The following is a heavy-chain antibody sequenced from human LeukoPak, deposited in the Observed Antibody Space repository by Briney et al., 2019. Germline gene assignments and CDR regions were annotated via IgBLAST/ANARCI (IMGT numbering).Heavy chain of an antibody. D-gene: IGHD3-9*01. V-gene: IGHV4-4*07. J-gene: IGHJ6*03. CDR3: ARDYDLLTGPIYYMDV. Sequence: PSETLSLTGTVSGGSISSYYWSWLRQPAGKGLEWIGRIYTSGSTNYNPSLKSRVTMSVDPSKNQFSRKLSSVTAADTAVYYCARDYDLLTGPIYYMDVWGKGTTVTVSS. CDR2: IYTSGST. CDR1: GGSISSYY.